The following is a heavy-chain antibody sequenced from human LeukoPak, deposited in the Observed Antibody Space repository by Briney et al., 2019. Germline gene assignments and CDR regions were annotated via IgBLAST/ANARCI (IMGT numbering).Heavy chain of an antibody. CDR3: ARVGLSYYHDSSPMDY. CDR1: GGTFSSYA. CDR2: IIPILGIA. Sequence: ASVKVSCKASGGTFSSYAISWVRQAPGQGLEWVGRIIPILGIANYAQKFQGRVTITADKSTSTAYMELSSLRSEDTAVYYCARVGLSYYHDSSPMDYWGQGTLVTVSS. J-gene: IGHJ4*02. V-gene: IGHV1-69*04. D-gene: IGHD3-22*01.